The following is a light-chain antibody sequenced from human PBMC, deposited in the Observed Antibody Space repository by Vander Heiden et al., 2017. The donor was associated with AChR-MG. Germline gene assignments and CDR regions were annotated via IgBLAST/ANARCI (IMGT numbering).Light chain of an antibody. J-gene: IGLJ2*01. CDR3: QAWDRSSVL. CDR2: QDN. V-gene: IGLV3-1*01. Sequence: SYEVTQPPPGSVSPGQKASITCPGAHLGDSYVCWYQQKPGQSPVLVIYQDNRRPSAIPERFSGSNSGNTATLTISGTQPMDEADYYCQAWDRSSVLFGGGTKLTVL. CDR1: HLGDSY.